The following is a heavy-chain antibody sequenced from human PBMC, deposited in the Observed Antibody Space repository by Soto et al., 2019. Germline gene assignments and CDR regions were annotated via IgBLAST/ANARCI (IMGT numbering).Heavy chain of an antibody. Sequence: GASVKVSCKASGYTFSNYYLHWVRQAPGQGLEWMAIINPNGGRTSYAQRFQGRVTVTRDTSTSTLYMDLSSLRSEDTAVYYCARGVGSTSFDLWGQGTMVTVSS. J-gene: IGHJ3*01. CDR1: GYTFSNYY. V-gene: IGHV1-46*01. CDR2: INPNGGRT. CDR3: ARGVGSTSFDL. D-gene: IGHD1-26*01.